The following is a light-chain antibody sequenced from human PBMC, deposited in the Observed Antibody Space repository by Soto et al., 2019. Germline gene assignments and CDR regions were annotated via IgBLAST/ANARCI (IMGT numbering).Light chain of an antibody. Sequence: EIVMTQSPATLSVSPGERATLSCRASQSVSRNLAWYQQKPGQAPRLLIYGTSTRATGIPARFSGIGSGTEFTLTISSLQSEDFAVYYCQQYKNWPPWTFGQGTKVDIK. CDR1: QSVSRN. CDR2: GTS. J-gene: IGKJ1*01. V-gene: IGKV3-15*01. CDR3: QQYKNWPPWT.